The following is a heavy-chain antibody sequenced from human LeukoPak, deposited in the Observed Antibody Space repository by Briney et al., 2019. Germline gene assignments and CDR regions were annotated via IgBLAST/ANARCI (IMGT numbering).Heavy chain of an antibody. D-gene: IGHD3-22*01. CDR1: GFTFDNYA. J-gene: IGHJ4*02. Sequence: GRSLRLSCAAPGFTFDNYAMHWVRQAPGKGLEWVSSISWNNCSIGYADSVKGRFTLSRYNDKNSLYLQMNSLSPEDMALYYCAKSEGAFLSSSFDYWGQGTLLTVSS. V-gene: IGHV3-9*03. CDR2: ISWNNCSI. CDR3: AKSEGAFLSSSFDY.